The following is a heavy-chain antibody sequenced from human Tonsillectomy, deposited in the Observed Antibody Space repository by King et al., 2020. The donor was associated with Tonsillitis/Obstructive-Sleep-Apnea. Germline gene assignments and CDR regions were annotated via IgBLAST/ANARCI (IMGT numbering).Heavy chain of an antibody. CDR2: IKEDGSEK. Sequence: VQLVESGGGMVQPGGSLRLSCAASGFTFSSDWMSWVRQAPGKGLEWVANIKEDGSEKYYVDSVKGRFTISRDNAKNSLYLQMNSLRAEDTAVYYCARVLDYVDSSVSRAFDIWGQGTMVTVSS. D-gene: IGHD3-22*01. CDR1: GFTFSSDW. J-gene: IGHJ3*02. V-gene: IGHV3-7*03. CDR3: ARVLDYVDSSVSRAFDI.